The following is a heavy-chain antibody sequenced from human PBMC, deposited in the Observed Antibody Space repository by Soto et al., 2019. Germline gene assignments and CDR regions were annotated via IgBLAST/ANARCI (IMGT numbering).Heavy chain of an antibody. CDR2: ISYDGSNK. CDR1: GFTFSSYA. Sequence: QVQLVESGGGVVQPGRSLRLSCAASGFTFSSYAMHWVRQAPGKGLEWVAVISYDGSNKYYADSVTGRFTISRDNSKNTLYLQMNSLRAEDTAVYYCARDRVSPWIQLPAYWGQGTLVTVSA. D-gene: IGHD5-18*01. J-gene: IGHJ4*02. V-gene: IGHV3-30-3*01. CDR3: ARDRVSPWIQLPAY.